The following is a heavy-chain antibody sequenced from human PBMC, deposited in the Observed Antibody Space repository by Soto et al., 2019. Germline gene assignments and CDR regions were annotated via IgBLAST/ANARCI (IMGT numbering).Heavy chain of an antibody. V-gene: IGHV3-23*01. CDR1: GFTFSGYA. CDR3: GGLLDGYGSLVSWFTYAMDI. Sequence: PGGSLRLSCLASGFTFSGYAMTWVRHVPGRGLEWVASLDGAGGNTYYADSVRGRFSNSRDNSQNTLFLQMKGLTVDDTAIYYCGGLLDGYGSLVSWFTYAMDIWGQGTTVTVSS. J-gene: IGHJ6*02. CDR2: LDGAGGNT. D-gene: IGHD3-10*01.